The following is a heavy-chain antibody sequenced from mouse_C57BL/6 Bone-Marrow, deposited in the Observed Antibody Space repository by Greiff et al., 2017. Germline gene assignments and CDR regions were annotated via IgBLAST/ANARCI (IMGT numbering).Heavy chain of an antibody. CDR1: GYAFSSSW. V-gene: IGHV1-82*01. D-gene: IGHD1-1*01. CDR3: ASEPVDGNRCAY. CDR2: IYPGDGDT. Sequence: QVQLKESGPELVKPGASVKISCKASGYAFSSSWMNWVKQRPGKGLEWIGRIYPGDGDTNYNGKFKGKATLTADKSSSTAYMQLSSLTSEDSAVYFCASEPVDGNRCAYWGQGTLVTVSA. J-gene: IGHJ3*01.